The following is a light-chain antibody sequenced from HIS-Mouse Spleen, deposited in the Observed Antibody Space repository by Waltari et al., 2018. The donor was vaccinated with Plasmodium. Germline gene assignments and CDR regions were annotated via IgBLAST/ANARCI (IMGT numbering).Light chain of an antibody. CDR2: DAS. CDR3: QQRSNWPT. V-gene: IGKV3-11*01. J-gene: IGKJ1*01. Sequence: ATLSCRASQSVSSYLAWYQHKPGQAPRLLIYDASNRATGIPARFSGSGSGTDFTLTISSLEPEDFAVYYCQQRSNWPTFGQGTKVEIK. CDR1: QSVSSY.